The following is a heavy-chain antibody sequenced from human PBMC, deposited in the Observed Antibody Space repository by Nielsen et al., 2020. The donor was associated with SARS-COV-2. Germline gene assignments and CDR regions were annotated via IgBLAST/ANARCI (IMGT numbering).Heavy chain of an antibody. V-gene: IGHV3-74*01. CDR3: ARVDYGDYGAGMWFDS. CDR1: GFTFTAYW. J-gene: IGHJ5*01. CDR2: INFDGTGT. Sequence: GESLKISCTASGFTFTAYWMHWVRQAPGKGLTWVSHINFDGTGTSYADSVKGRFTISRDNAKNTVYLQMNSLRAEDTAVYYCARVDYGDYGAGMWFDSWGQGILVTVSS. D-gene: IGHD4-17*01.